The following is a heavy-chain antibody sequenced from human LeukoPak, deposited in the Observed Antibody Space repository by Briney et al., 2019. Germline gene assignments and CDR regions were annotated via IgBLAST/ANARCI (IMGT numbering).Heavy chain of an antibody. CDR2: IYYSGST. CDR3: ARAAGRFYYYYGMDV. J-gene: IGHJ6*02. D-gene: IGHD6-19*01. CDR1: GGSISSYY. V-gene: IGHV4-59*01. Sequence: SETLSLTCTVSGGSISSYYWSWIRQPPGKGRGWDGSIYYSGSTNNNPSLKTQVTISLNTPQNQFSLKLSAMTAADTAVYYCARAAGRFYYYYGMDVWGQGTTVTVSS.